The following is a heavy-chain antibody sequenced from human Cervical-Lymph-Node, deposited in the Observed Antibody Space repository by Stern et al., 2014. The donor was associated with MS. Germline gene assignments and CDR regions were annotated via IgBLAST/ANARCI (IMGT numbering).Heavy chain of an antibody. CDR1: GDTFSSHA. CDR3: VRTDGDYAPVDP. CDR2: IIPLFPTT. V-gene: IGHV1-69*12. D-gene: IGHD4-17*01. Sequence: QDQLVQSGAEVKKPGSSVKVSCKASGDTFSSHALSWVRQAPGQGLEWMGGIIPLFPTTKYAQNSQGRLTITADDSSRTAYMELPSLRSEDTAVYYCVRTDGDYAPVDPWGQGTRVTVSS. J-gene: IGHJ5*02.